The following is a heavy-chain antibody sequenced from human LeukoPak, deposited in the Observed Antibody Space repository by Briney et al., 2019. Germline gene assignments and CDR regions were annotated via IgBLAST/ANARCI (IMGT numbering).Heavy chain of an antibody. CDR1: GGTSSSYA. CDR3: ARDRPGSSSWYYFDY. V-gene: IGHV1-69*04. D-gene: IGHD6-13*01. Sequence: SVKVSCKASGGTSSSYAISWVRQAPGPGLEWMGRIIPIFGIANYAQKFQGRVTITADKSTSTAYMELSSLRSEDTAVYYCARDRPGSSSWYYFDYWGQGTLVTVSS. CDR2: IIPIFGIA. J-gene: IGHJ4*02.